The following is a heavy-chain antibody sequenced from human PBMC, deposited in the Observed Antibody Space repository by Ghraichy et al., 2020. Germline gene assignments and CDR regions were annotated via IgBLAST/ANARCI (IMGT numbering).Heavy chain of an antibody. CDR2: IYSGGSM. CDR1: GFTVSDNY. Sequence: GGSLRLSCEASGFTVSDNYVGWVRQAPGKGLEWLSVIYSGGSMYYADSVKGRFIQSRDTSRNTVYLHMNSLTAADTTIYYCATGKPIGATGVDYWGQGTLVTVAS. J-gene: IGHJ4*02. CDR3: ATGKPIGATGVDY. D-gene: IGHD1-14*01. V-gene: IGHV3-53*01.